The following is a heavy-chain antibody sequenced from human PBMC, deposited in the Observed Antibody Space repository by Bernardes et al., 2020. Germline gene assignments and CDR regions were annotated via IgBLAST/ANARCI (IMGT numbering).Heavy chain of an antibody. CDR1: GYTFTSYG. Sequence: ASMKVSCKASGYTFTSYGISWVRQAPGQGLEWMGWISAYNGNTNYAQKLQGRVTMTTDTSTSTAYMELRSLRSDDTAVYYCARDHKDYDILTGYYGGKYFDYWGQGTLVTVSS. CDR3: ARDHKDYDILTGYYGGKYFDY. V-gene: IGHV1-18*01. J-gene: IGHJ4*02. CDR2: ISAYNGNT. D-gene: IGHD3-9*01.